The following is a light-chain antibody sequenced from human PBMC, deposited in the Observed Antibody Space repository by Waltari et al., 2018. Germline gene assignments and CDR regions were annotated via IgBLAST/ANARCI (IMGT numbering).Light chain of an antibody. J-gene: IGKJ1*01. CDR1: QSVSSN. CDR2: GES. CDR3: QQYNIWPPWT. V-gene: IGKV3-15*01. Sequence: EIVMTQSPATLSVSPGARATLSCRASQSVSSNLAWYQQKPGQAPRLLIYGESTRATGIPARFSGSGSGTEFTLTISSLQSEDFAVYYCQQYNIWPPWTFGQGTKVEIK.